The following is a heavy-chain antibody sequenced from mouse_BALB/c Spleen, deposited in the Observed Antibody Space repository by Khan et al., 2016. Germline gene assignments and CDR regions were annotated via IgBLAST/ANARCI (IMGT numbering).Heavy chain of an antibody. D-gene: IGHD2-4*01. Sequence: EVELVESGGGLVQPGGSRKLSCAASGFTLSSFGMHWVRQAPEKGLEWVAYISSGTTTIYYADTVQGRFTISRANPKNTLFLQITSLRSEDTAMYDWARDYCDHTAWVANWGQGTLVTVSA. J-gene: IGHJ3*01. CDR1: GFTLSSFG. CDR2: ISSGTTTI. V-gene: IGHV5-17*02. CDR3: ARDYCDHTAWVAN.